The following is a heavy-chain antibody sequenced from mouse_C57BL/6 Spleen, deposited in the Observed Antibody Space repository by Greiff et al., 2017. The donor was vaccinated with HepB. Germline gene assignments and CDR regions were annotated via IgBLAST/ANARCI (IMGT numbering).Heavy chain of an antibody. J-gene: IGHJ1*03. D-gene: IGHD1-1*01. CDR1: GFTFNTYA. CDR2: IRSKSSNYAT. Sequence: EVHLVESGGGLVQPKGSLKLSCAASGFTFNTYAMHWVRLAPGKGLEWVARIRSKSSNYATYYADSVKDRFTISRDDSQSMLYLQMNNLKTEDTAMYYCVRDGDYGSSYWYFDVWGTGTTVTVSS. V-gene: IGHV10-3*01. CDR3: VRDGDYGSSYWYFDV.